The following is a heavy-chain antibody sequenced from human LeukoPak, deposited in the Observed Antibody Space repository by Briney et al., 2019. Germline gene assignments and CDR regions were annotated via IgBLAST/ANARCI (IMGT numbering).Heavy chain of an antibody. Sequence: SETLSLTCTVSGGSISSYYWSWIRQPPGKGLELIGYIYYSGSTNYNPSLKSRVTISVDTSKNQFSLKLSSVTAADTAVYYCARLGVVTARFDYWGQGTLVTVSS. CDR2: IYYSGST. CDR3: ARLGVVTARFDY. J-gene: IGHJ4*02. V-gene: IGHV4-59*08. CDR1: GGSISSYY. D-gene: IGHD2-21*02.